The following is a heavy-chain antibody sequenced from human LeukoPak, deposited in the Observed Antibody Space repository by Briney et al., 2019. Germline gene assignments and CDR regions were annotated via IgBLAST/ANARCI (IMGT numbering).Heavy chain of an antibody. CDR2: ISGSGGST. Sequence: PGGSLRLSCAASGFTFSSYWMHWVRQAPGKGLVWVSAISGSGGSTYYADSVKGRFTISRDNSKNTLYLQMNSLRAEDTAVYYCAKTEPGSYGPNYFDYWGQGTLVTVSS. D-gene: IGHD5-18*01. J-gene: IGHJ4*02. V-gene: IGHV3-23*01. CDR1: GFTFSSYW. CDR3: AKTEPGSYGPNYFDY.